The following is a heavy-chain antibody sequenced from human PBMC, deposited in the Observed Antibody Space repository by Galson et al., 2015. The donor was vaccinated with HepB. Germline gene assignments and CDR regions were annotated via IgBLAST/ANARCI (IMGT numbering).Heavy chain of an antibody. CDR1: GFTFSNYW. CDR3: ARSFGEVTTSGGYYFEY. CDR2: IKQDGSGK. J-gene: IGHJ4*02. D-gene: IGHD3-10*01. V-gene: IGHV3-7*03. Sequence: SLRLSCAASGFTFSNYWMSWVRQAPGKGLEWVANIKQDGSGKYYVDSVKDRFTVSRDNAKSSLYLQMNSLRAEDTAVYYCARSFGEVTTSGGYYFEYWGQGALVTVSS.